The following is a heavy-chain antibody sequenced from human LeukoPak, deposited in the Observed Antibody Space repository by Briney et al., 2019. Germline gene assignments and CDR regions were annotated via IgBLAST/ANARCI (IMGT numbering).Heavy chain of an antibody. CDR1: GGSISSYY. Sequence: SETLSLTCTVSGGSISSYYWSWIRQPPGQGLEWIGYIYYSGSTNYNPSLKSRVTTSVDTSKNQFSLKLSSVTAANTAVYYCARGIAVAGSDYWGQGTLVTVSS. J-gene: IGHJ4*02. D-gene: IGHD6-19*01. V-gene: IGHV4-59*01. CDR2: IYYSGST. CDR3: ARGIAVAGSDY.